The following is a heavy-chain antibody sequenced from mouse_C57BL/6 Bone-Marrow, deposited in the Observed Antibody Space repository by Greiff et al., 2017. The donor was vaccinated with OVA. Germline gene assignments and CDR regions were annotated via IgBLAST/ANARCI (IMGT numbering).Heavy chain of an antibody. CDR3: ARHLGNDY. D-gene: IGHD2-1*01. V-gene: IGHV1-19*01. Sequence: EVKLQESGPVLVKPGASVKMSCKASGYTFTDYYMNWVKQSTGKSLEWIGVINPYNGGTSYNQKFKGKATLTVDTSSSTAYMELNSLTSEDSAVYYCARHLGNDYWGQGTTLTVSS. CDR1: GYTFTDYY. J-gene: IGHJ2*01. CDR2: INPYNGGT.